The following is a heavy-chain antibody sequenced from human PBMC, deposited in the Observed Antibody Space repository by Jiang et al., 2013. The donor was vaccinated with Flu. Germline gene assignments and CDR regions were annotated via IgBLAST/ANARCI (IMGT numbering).Heavy chain of an antibody. CDR3: ATARGGXWLHSPLHYFDY. V-gene: IGHV1-24*01. D-gene: IGHD5-24*01. CDR1: GYTLTELS. J-gene: IGHJ4*02. CDR2: FDPEDGET. Sequence: SGAEVKKPGASVKVSCKVSGYTLTELSMHWVRQAPGKGLEWMGGFDPEDGETIYAQKFQGRVTMTEDTSTDTAYMELSSLRSEDTAVYYCATARGGXWLHSPLHYFDYWGQGTLVTVSS.